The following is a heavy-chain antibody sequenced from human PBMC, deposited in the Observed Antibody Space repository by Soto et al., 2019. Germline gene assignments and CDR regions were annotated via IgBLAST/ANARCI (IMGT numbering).Heavy chain of an antibody. V-gene: IGHV2-5*02. J-gene: IGHJ4*02. CDR2: IYWDDDK. CDR1: GFSLSTSGVG. D-gene: IGHD1-26*01. CDR3: AHMSIVGVYFDY. Sequence: QITLKESGPPLVKPTQTLTLTCTFSGFSLSTSGVGVVWIRQPPGKALEWLALIYWDDDKRYSPSLKSRLTITKDPSKNQVVLTMTNMDPVDTATYYCAHMSIVGVYFDYWGQGTLVTVSS.